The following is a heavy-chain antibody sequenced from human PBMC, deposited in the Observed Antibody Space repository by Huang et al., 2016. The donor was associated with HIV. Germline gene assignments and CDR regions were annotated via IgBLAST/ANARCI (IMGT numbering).Heavy chain of an antibody. V-gene: IGHV4-59*11. D-gene: IGHD6-19*01. J-gene: IGHJ2*01. Sequence: QVQLQESGPGLVKPSETLSLSCTVSGGSIRSHHWSWIRQPPGKGLAWIATISDPGMTNYTPSLKSPVSMSLDTSKNNFSLKLTSVTAADTAVYYCARSPQIYQTSGLAHYYFDFWGRGTLVTVSS. CDR1: GGSIRSHH. CDR2: ISDPGMT. CDR3: ARSPQIYQTSGLAHYYFDF.